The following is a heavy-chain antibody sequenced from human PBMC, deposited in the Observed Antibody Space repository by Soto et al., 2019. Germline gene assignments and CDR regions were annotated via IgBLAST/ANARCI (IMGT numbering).Heavy chain of an antibody. CDR3: AREIGYRYCRFDY. CDR1: GFTFSDYC. J-gene: IGHJ4*02. Sequence: QVQLVESGGGLVKPGGSLRLSCAASGFTFSDYCMSWIRQAPGKGLEWVSYISSSGSTIYYADSVKGRFTRSRNIGKIALYQQMNSLRAEDTSVYYCAREIGYRYCRFDYWGQGTLVTVSS. CDR2: ISSSGSTI. V-gene: IGHV3-11*01. D-gene: IGHD5-18*01.